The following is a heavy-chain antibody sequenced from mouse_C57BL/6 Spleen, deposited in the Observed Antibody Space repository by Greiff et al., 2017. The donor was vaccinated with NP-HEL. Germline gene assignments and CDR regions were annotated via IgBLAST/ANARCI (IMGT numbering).Heavy chain of an antibody. J-gene: IGHJ4*01. Sequence: VQLQQPGAELVRPGSSVKLSCKASGYTFTSYWMHWVKQRPIQGLEWIGNIDPSDSETHYNQKFKDKATLTVDKSSSTAYMQLSSLTSEDSAVYYCARDYYYGSSYGYYAMDYWGQGTSVTVSS. CDR1: GYTFTSYW. CDR3: ARDYYYGSSYGYYAMDY. CDR2: IDPSDSET. D-gene: IGHD1-1*01. V-gene: IGHV1-52*01.